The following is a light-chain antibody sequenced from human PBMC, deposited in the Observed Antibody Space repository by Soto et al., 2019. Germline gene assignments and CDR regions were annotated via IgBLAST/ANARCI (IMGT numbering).Light chain of an antibody. CDR1: SSNIGAGYD. CDR2: GNS. V-gene: IGLV1-40*01. Sequence: QLVLTQPPSVSGAPGQRVTISCTGSSSNIGAGYDVHWYQQLPGTAPKLLIYGNSNRPSGVPDRFSGSKSGTSASLAITGLQAEDEADYYCFSSSTKISRHVLGTGTKVTVL. J-gene: IGLJ1*01. CDR3: FSSSTKISRHV.